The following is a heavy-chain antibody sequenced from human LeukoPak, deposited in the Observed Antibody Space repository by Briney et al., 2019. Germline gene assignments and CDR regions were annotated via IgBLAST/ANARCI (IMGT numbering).Heavy chain of an antibody. J-gene: IGHJ4*02. CDR1: GFTFSSYE. CDR2: ISSSSSTI. Sequence: GGSLRLSCAASGFTFSSYEMNWVRQAPGKGLEWVSYISSSSSTIYYADSVKGRFTISRDNAKNSLYLQMNSLRAEDTAVYYCARDSPRMITFGGVYYWGQGTLVTVSS. V-gene: IGHV3-48*01. D-gene: IGHD3-16*01. CDR3: ARDSPRMITFGGVYY.